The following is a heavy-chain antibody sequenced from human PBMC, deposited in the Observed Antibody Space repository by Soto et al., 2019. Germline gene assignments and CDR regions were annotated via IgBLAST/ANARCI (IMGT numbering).Heavy chain of an antibody. Sequence: SETLSLTCVVYCGSFSGYYWTWIRQPPGTGLDWIGEINHSGFTNXXPSLKSRXXISVGTSKNQXCLKLXSGTAADTAAXYCASVARGQWLIVDYWAQGTLVTVSS. V-gene: IGHV4-34*01. CDR3: ASVARGQWLIVDY. J-gene: IGHJ4*02. CDR2: INHSGFT. CDR1: CGSFSGYY. D-gene: IGHD6-19*01.